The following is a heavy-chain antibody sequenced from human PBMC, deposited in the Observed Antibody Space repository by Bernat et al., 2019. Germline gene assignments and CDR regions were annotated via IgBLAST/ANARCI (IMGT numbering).Heavy chain of an antibody. CDR2: IKSKTDGGTT. V-gene: IGHV3-15*07. D-gene: IGHD1-1*01. CDR1: GFTFSNAW. Sequence: EVQLVESGGGLVKPGGSLRLSCATSGFTFSNAWMNWVRQAPGKGLEWVGRIKSKTDGGTTDYGAAVKGRFTISRDDSTNTLNLQMNSLKTEDTGVYCCGTANGYYGVDVWGQGTTVTVS. J-gene: IGHJ6*02. CDR3: GTANGYYGVDV.